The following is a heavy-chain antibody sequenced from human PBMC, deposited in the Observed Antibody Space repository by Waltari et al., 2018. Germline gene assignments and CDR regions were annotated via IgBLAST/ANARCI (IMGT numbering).Heavy chain of an antibody. CDR3: ARQEIIVEVTGDGFDI. D-gene: IGHD2-21*02. V-gene: IGHV4-34*01. J-gene: IGHJ3*02. CDR2: ISHSGTT. Sequence: QVQLQQWGAGLLKPSETLSLTCAVYGGSFSGYYWSWIRQPPGKGLEWIGEISHSGTTTYNPSLKGRVTISLDTSKNQFSLKLSSVTAADTAVYYCARQEIIVEVTGDGFDIWGQGTMVTVSS. CDR1: GGSFSGYY.